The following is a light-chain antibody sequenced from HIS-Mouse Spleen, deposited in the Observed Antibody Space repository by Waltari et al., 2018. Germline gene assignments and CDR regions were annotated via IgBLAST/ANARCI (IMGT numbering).Light chain of an antibody. CDR2: QDS. J-gene: IGLJ1*01. CDR1: KLGDKY. V-gene: IGLV3-1*01. CDR3: QAWDSSTAV. Sequence: SYELTQPPSVSVSPGQTASIPCSGDKLGDKYACWYQQKPGQSPVLVIYQDSTRPSGIPERFSGSNSGNTATLTISGTQAMDEADYYCQAWDSSTAVFGTGTKVTVL.